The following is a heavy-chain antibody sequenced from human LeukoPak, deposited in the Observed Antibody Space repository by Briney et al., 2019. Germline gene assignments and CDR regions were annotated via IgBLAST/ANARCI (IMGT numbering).Heavy chain of an antibody. J-gene: IGHJ4*02. CDR3: AKAHSHYGDYVWYFDY. CDR2: ISWNSGSI. V-gene: IGHV3-9*01. Sequence: GRSLRLSCAASGFTFDDYAMHWVRQAPGKGLEWVSGISWNSGSIGYADPVKGRFTISRDNAKNSLYLQMNSLRAEDTALYYCAKAHSHYGDYVWYFDYWGQGTLVTVSS. D-gene: IGHD4-17*01. CDR1: GFTFDDYA.